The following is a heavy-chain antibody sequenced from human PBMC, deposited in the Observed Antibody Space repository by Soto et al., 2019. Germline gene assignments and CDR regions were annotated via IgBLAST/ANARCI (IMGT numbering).Heavy chain of an antibody. Sequence: PGESLKISCKGSGKFFSNYWIAWVRQMPGKGLEWMGVIFVGDSDTRYSPSFEGQVTISADKSISTVYLQWDSLKASDTAIYYCPRHWSHRVAVRPNGTWGQGTQVSGS. V-gene: IGHV5-51*01. D-gene: IGHD2-8*01. CDR2: IFVGDSDT. CDR3: PRHWSHRVAVRPNGT. CDR1: GKFFSNYW. J-gene: IGHJ5*02.